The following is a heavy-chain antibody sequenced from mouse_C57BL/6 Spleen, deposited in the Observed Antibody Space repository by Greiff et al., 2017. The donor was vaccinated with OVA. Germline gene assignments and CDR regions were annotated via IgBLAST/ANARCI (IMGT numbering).Heavy chain of an antibody. D-gene: IGHD2-5*01. V-gene: IGHV1-55*01. J-gene: IGHJ1*03. Sequence: VQLQQPGAELVKPGASVKMSCKASGYTFTSYWITWVKQRPGQGLEWIGDIYPGSGSTNYNEKFKSKATLTVDTSSSTAYMQLSSLTSEDSAVYYCARVGDSNYYWYFDVWGTGTTVTVSS. CDR1: GYTFTSYW. CDR2: IYPGSGST. CDR3: ARVGDSNYYWYFDV.